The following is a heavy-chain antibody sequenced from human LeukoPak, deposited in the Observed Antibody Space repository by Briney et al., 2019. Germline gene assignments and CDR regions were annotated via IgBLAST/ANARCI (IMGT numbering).Heavy chain of an antibody. D-gene: IGHD6-13*01. Sequence: TGGSLRLSCAASGFTFSSYAMSWVRQAPGKGLEWVSLISGSGGSTYYADSVKGRFTISRDNSKNTLYLQMNSLRAEDTAVYYCAKLSSSWYYLDYWGQGTLVSVSS. J-gene: IGHJ4*02. CDR2: ISGSGGST. CDR1: GFTFSSYA. CDR3: AKLSSSWYYLDY. V-gene: IGHV3-23*01.